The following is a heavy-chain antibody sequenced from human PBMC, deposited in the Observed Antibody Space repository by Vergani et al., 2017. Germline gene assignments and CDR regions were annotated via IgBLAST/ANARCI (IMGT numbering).Heavy chain of an antibody. CDR1: RYTLSRYH. CDR2: ISSSSSYI. V-gene: IGHV3-21*01. Sequence: EVQLVESGGGLVKPGGPLRLSCAACRYTLSRYHIHCVRQAPGKGLEWVSSISSSSSYIYYADSVKGRFTISRDNAKNSLYLQMNSLRAEDTAVYYCARVSAYCGGDCSRDYWGQGTLVTVSS. D-gene: IGHD2-21*02. J-gene: IGHJ4*02. CDR3: ARVSAYCGGDCSRDY.